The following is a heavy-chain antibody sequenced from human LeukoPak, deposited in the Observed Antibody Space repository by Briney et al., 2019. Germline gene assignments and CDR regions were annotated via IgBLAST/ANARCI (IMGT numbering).Heavy chain of an antibody. Sequence: QPGRSLRLSCGDPVFPFSTYAMHSVRQAPGKGLEWVAVMSYDGRFEYYADSVKGRFTISRDNSKNTLYLHMHILMTERRGEYYCARCCTSSGRSVRWFDPWGQGTLVTVSP. V-gene: IGHV3-30*04. CDR2: MSYDGRFE. CDR1: VFPFSTYA. CDR3: ARCCTSSGRSVRWFDP. J-gene: IGHJ5*02. D-gene: IGHD3-22*01.